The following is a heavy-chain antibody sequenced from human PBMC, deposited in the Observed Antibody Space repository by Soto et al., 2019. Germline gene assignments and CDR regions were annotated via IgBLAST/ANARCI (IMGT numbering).Heavy chain of an antibody. CDR3: TRYCSGGSCLPY. J-gene: IGHJ4*02. Sequence: GVLRLSCAASGFTFSGSAMHWVRQASGKGLEWVGRIRSKANSYATAYAASVKGRFTISRDDSKNTAYLQMNSLKTEDTAVYYCTRYCSGGSCLPYWGQGTLVTVSS. V-gene: IGHV3-73*01. CDR2: IRSKANSYAT. CDR1: GFTFSGSA. D-gene: IGHD2-15*01.